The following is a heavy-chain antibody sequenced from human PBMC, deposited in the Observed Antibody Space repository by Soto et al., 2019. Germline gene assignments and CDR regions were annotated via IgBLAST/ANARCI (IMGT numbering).Heavy chain of an antibody. V-gene: IGHV3-21*01. J-gene: IGHJ3*02. Sequence: PGGSLRLSCAASGFTFSSYSMNWVRQAPGKGLEWVSSISSSSSYIYYADSVKGRFTISRGNAKNSLYLQMNSLRAEDTAVYCCASAGLRTDAFDIWGQGTMVTVSS. D-gene: IGHD4-17*01. CDR3: ASAGLRTDAFDI. CDR2: ISSSSSYI. CDR1: GFTFSSYS.